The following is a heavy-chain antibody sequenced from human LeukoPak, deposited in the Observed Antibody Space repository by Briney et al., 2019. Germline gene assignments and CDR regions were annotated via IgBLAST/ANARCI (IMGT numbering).Heavy chain of an antibody. J-gene: IGHJ4*02. Sequence: PSETLSLTCTVSGVSVSSGSYYWSWIRQPPGKGLEWIGYIYYSGSTNYNPSLKSRVTISVDTSKNQFSLKLSSVTAADTAVYYCAVMSEWAYYFDYWGQGTLVTVSS. CDR3: AVMSEWAYYFDY. V-gene: IGHV4-61*01. CDR1: GVSVSSGSYY. D-gene: IGHD3-16*01. CDR2: IYYSGST.